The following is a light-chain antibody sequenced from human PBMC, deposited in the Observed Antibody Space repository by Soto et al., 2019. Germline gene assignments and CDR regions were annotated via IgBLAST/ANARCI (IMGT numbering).Light chain of an antibody. V-gene: IGKV3-15*01. CDR1: QSVNAN. CDR3: QQYNTWLWT. J-gene: IGKJ1*01. CDR2: GAS. Sequence: EVVMTQSPATLSVSPGERATLSCRASQSVNANLAWYQQKPGQAPRLLIHGASNRATGIPASFSGSGFGTEFILTISSLQSEDFAVYYCQQYNTWLWTFGQGTNVEI.